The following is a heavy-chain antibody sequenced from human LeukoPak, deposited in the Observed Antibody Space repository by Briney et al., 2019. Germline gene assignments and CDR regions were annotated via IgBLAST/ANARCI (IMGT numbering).Heavy chain of an antibody. V-gene: IGHV3-53*04. CDR2: IYSGGST. Sequence: GGSLRLSCAASGFTVSSNYMSWVRQAPGKGLEWVSVIYSGGSTYYADSVKGRFTISRHNSKNTPYLQMNSLRAEDTAVYYCAREKKRLGYCTNGVCYTNWFDPWGQGTLVTVSS. D-gene: IGHD2-8*01. CDR1: GFTVSSNY. CDR3: AREKKRLGYCTNGVCYTNWFDP. J-gene: IGHJ5*02.